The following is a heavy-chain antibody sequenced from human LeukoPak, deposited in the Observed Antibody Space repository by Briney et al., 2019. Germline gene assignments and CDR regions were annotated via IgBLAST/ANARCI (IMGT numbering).Heavy chain of an antibody. Sequence: SETLSLTCTVSGGSISSYYWSWIRQPPGKGLEWIGYTYYSGSTNYNPSLKSRVTISVDTSKNQFSLRLSSVTAADTAVYYCARDRPGGSSLDYWGQGTLVTVS. CDR2: TYYSGST. D-gene: IGHD6-13*01. CDR1: GGSISSYY. J-gene: IGHJ4*02. V-gene: IGHV4-59*01. CDR3: ARDRPGGSSLDY.